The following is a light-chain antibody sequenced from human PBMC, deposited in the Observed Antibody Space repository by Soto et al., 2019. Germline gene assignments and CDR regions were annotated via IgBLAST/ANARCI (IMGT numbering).Light chain of an antibody. V-gene: IGKV1-39*01. CDR1: QSIRSY. CDR2: DAS. CDR3: QQSYSNPRT. Sequence: DIQLTQSPSSLSASVGDKVTITCRASQSIRSYLNWVQQKPGKAPKLLIYDASSLQTGVPSRFSGSGSGTDFSLTISSLQPEDFATYYCQQSYSNPRTFGQGTKVEVK. J-gene: IGKJ1*01.